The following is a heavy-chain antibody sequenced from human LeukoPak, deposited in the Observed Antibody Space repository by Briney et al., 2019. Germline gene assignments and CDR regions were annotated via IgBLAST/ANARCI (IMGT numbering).Heavy chain of an antibody. Sequence: GESLKIPCKGSGYIFTSYWIGWVRQMPGKGLEWMGIICPGDSDTRYSPSFQGQVTISADKSISTAYLQWSSLKASDTAMYYCARQEGYCSGGSCYFIDYWGQGTLVTVSS. CDR3: ARQEGYCSGGSCYFIDY. V-gene: IGHV5-51*01. D-gene: IGHD2-15*01. CDR1: GYIFTSYW. CDR2: ICPGDSDT. J-gene: IGHJ4*02.